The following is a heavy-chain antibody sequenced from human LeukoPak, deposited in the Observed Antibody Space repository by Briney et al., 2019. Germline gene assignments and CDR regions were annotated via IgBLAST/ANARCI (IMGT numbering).Heavy chain of an antibody. D-gene: IGHD2-2*01. CDR3: ARDPGSIPFDY. CDR2: ISSSSSYI. CDR1: GFTFSSYS. Sequence: GGSLRLSCAASGFTFSSYSMNWVRQAPGKGLEWVSSISSSSSYIYYADSVKGRFTVSRDNAKNSLYLQMNSLRAEDTAVYYCARDPGSIPFDYWGQGTLVTVSS. V-gene: IGHV3-21*01. J-gene: IGHJ4*02.